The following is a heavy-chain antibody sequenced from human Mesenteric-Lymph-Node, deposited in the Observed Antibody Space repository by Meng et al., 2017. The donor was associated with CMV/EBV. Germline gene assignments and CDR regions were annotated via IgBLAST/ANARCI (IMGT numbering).Heavy chain of an antibody. CDR2: ISSSGSTI. J-gene: IGHJ6*02. V-gene: IGHV3-48*03. Sequence: GGSLRLSCAASGFTFSTYAMSWVRQAPGKGLEWVSYISSSGSTIYYADSVKGRFTISRDNAKNSLYLQMNSLRAEDTAVYYCARDETSSWYTNYYYYGMDVWGQGTTVTVSS. CDR3: ARDETSSWYTNYYYYGMDV. D-gene: IGHD6-13*01. CDR1: GFTFSTYA.